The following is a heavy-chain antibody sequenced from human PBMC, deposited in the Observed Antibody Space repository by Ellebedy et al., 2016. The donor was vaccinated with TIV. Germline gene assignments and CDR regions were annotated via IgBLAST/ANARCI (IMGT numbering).Heavy chain of an antibody. D-gene: IGHD3-22*01. Sequence: ASVKVSCKASGYTLTSYDINWVRQAPGQGLEWMGWISAYNGNTNYAQKLQGRVTMTTDTSTSTAYMELSSLRSKDTAVYYCARERRIGMIVSVDPYGMDVWGQGTTVTVSS. CDR2: ISAYNGNT. V-gene: IGHV1-18*04. J-gene: IGHJ6*02. CDR1: GYTLTSYD. CDR3: ARERRIGMIVSVDPYGMDV.